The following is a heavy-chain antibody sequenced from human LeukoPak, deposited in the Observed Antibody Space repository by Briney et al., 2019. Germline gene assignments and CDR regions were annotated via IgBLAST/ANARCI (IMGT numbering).Heavy chain of an antibody. CDR1: GFTFSSYA. V-gene: IGHV3-23*01. Sequence: GGSLRLSCAASGFTFSSYAMSWVRQTPGKGLEWVSGITASGGSTYHADSVKGRFTISRDNSINTLNLQMNNLRAEDTAIYYCAKGLGFWSGYYTPFDYWGQGASVTVSS. CDR3: AKGLGFWSGYYTPFDY. CDR2: ITASGGST. D-gene: IGHD3-3*01. J-gene: IGHJ4*02.